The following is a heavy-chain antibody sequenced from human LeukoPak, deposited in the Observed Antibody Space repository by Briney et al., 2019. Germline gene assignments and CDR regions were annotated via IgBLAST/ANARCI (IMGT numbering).Heavy chain of an antibody. V-gene: IGHV4-59*01. CDR2: IYYSGST. D-gene: IGHD2/OR15-2a*01. CDR3: ARALIAHSPHPRFDP. CDR1: GGSISSYY. J-gene: IGHJ5*02. Sequence: SETLSLPCTVSGGSISSYYWSWIRQPPGKGLEWIGYIYYSGSTNYNPSLKSRVTISVDTSKNQFSLKLSSVTAADTAVYYCARALIAHSPHPRFDPWGQGTLVTVSS.